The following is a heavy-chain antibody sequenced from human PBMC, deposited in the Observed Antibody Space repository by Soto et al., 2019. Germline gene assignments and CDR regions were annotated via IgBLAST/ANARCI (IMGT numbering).Heavy chain of an antibody. CDR1: GDTFTDYY. V-gene: IGHV1-46*01. J-gene: IGHJ4*02. Sequence: QVQLMQSGAEVKKPGASVKVSCKASGDTFTDYYIHWVRQAPGQGLEWMGTVNPSGGHTIYAQHSRGRGTMTRDTSTSTLYMELTSLTSDDTAVYYCARGGHVVVVTAALDYWGQGTLVTVSS. D-gene: IGHD2-21*02. CDR2: VNPSGGHT. CDR3: ARGGHVVVVTAALDY.